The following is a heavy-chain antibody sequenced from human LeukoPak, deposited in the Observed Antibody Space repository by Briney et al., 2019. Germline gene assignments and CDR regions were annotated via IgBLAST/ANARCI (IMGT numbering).Heavy chain of an antibody. J-gene: IGHJ6*02. Sequence: ASVKVSCKASGYTFTGYYMHWVRQAPGQGLEWMGWINPNSGGTNYAQKFQGRVTMTRDTSISTAYMELSRLRSDDTAVYCCARARYSSSYTGMDVWGQGTTVTVSS. D-gene: IGHD6-13*01. CDR2: INPNSGGT. CDR3: ARARYSSSYTGMDV. V-gene: IGHV1-2*02. CDR1: GYTFTGYY.